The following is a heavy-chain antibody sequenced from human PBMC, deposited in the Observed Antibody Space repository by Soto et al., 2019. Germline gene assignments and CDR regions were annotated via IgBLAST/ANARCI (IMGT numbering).Heavy chain of an antibody. CDR2: IIPILGIA. J-gene: IGHJ1*01. Sequence: ASVKVSCKASGGTFSSYTMRWVRQAPGQGLEWMGRIIPILGIANYAQKFQGRVTITADKSTSTAYMELSSLRSEDTAVYYCARDRVAVAGNEYFQHWGQSTLVTVSS. CDR3: ARDRVAVAGNEYFQH. D-gene: IGHD6-19*01. CDR1: GGTFSSYT. V-gene: IGHV1-69*04.